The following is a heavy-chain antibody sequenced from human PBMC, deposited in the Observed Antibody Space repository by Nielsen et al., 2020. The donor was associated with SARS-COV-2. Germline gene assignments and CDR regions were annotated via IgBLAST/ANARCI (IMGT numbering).Heavy chain of an antibody. V-gene: IGHV3-33*08. J-gene: IGHJ4*02. D-gene: IGHD3-9*01. CDR1: GFTFSSYS. CDR3: ARDRSVRYFDY. CDR2: IWYDGTNT. Sequence: GESLKISCAASGFTFSSYSMNWVRQAPGKGLEWVAVIWYDGTNTYYTDSVKGRFTISRDTSKNTLFLQMNSLRAEDTAVYYCARDRSVRYFDYWGQGMQVTVSS.